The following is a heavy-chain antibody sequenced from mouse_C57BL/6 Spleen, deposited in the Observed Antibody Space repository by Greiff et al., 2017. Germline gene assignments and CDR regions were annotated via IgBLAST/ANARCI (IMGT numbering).Heavy chain of an antibody. CDR3: VRTCYGGSTSAMDD. CDR2: IRSKSNNYAT. V-gene: IGHV10-1*01. D-gene: IGHD1-1*01. J-gene: IGHJ4*01. CDR1: GFSFNTYA. Sequence: EVQGVESGGGLVQPKGSLKLSCAASGFSFNTYAMNWVRQAPGKGLEWVARIRSKSNNYATYYADSVKDRFTISRDDSESRLYLQMNNLKTEDTSMYYCVRTCYGGSTSAMDDWGQGTSVTVSS.